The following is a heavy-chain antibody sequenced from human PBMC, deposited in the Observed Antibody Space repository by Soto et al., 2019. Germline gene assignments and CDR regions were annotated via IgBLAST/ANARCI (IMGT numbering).Heavy chain of an antibody. J-gene: IGHJ3*02. V-gene: IGHV1-24*01. Sequence: QVQLVQSGAEVKKPGASVKVSCKVSGYTLTELSMHWVRQAPGKGLEWMGGFDPEDGETIYAQKFQGGVTMNESTSTDTGYMEMSSLRYEETAVYSCAILWRAAFDIWGQGTMVTVSS. CDR1: GYTLTELS. CDR2: FDPEDGET. CDR3: AILWRAAFDI.